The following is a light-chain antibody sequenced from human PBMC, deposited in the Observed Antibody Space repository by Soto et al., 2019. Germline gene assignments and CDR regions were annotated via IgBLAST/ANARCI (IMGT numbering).Light chain of an antibody. CDR1: SSDVASYNL. V-gene: IGLV2-23*02. CDR2: EVS. J-gene: IGLJ1*01. Sequence: QSVLTQPASVSGSPGQSITISCTGTSSDVASYNLVSWYQHHPGKAPKLMIYEVSKRPSGVSNRFSGSKSGNTASLTISGLQAEDEADYYCCSYAGSSTFPYVFGTGTKLTVL. CDR3: CSYAGSSTFPYV.